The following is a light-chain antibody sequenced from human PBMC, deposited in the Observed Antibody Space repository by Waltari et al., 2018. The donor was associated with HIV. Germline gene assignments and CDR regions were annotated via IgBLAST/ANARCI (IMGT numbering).Light chain of an antibody. Sequence: DIVMTPSPLSLPVTPGEPASISCRSSQSLLNSNGYNYLDWYVQKPGQSPQLLIYLGSDRASGVPDRFSVSGSGTEFTLKISRVEAEDVGVYYCMQALQTPFTFGPGTKLDSK. CDR2: LGS. V-gene: IGKV2-28*01. CDR1: QSLLNSNGYNY. CDR3: MQALQTPFT. J-gene: IGKJ3*01.